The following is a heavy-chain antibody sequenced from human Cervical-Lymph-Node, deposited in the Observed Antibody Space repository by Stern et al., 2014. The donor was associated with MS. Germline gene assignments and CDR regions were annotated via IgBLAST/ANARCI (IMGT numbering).Heavy chain of an antibody. CDR1: GFTFSTYA. J-gene: IGHJ4*02. Sequence: QLVQSGGGLVQPGGSLRLSCAASGFTFSTYAMSWVRQAPGKGLEGVSIISGSGGSTYSTDSVKGRFTISRDNSKNTLYLQVNSLRAEDTAVYYCAKLRGSTLTNYHFDYWGQGTLVTVSS. D-gene: IGHD4-11*01. CDR3: AKLRGSTLTNYHFDY. V-gene: IGHV3-23*04. CDR2: ISGSGGST.